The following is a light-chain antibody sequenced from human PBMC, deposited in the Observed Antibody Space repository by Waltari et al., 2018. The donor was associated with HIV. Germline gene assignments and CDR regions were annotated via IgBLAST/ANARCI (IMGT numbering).Light chain of an antibody. CDR2: STI. V-gene: IGLV7-43*01. Sequence: QTVVTQEPSLTVSPGGTVTLTCASSLGAVTSGKYPNRFKQKPGQPPRGLIYSTINKNSWTPARFSGSLLGGKAALTLSGVQPEDEAEYYCLLYYGGAQRYVFGTGTKVTVL. J-gene: IGLJ1*01. CDR1: LGAVTSGKY. CDR3: LLYYGGAQRYV.